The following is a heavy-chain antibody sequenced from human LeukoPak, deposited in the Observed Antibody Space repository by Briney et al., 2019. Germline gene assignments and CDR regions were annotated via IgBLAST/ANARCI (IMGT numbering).Heavy chain of an antibody. D-gene: IGHD2-15*01. J-gene: IGHJ5*02. CDR2: INPNSGDT. Sequence: ASVKVSCKASGYTFTGYYMHWVRQAHGHGLEWMGRINPNSGDTNYAQKFQGRITMTRDTSITTAYMELSSLKSDDTAVYYCARACSGGICYSDNWLDPWGQGTQVTVSS. CDR1: GYTFTGYY. CDR3: ARACSGGICYSDNWLDP. V-gene: IGHV1-2*06.